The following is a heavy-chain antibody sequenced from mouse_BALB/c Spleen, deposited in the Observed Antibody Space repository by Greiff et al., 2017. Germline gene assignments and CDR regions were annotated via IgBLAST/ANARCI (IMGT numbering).Heavy chain of an antibody. CDR1: GFAFSRYW. CDR2: INPDSSTI. J-gene: IGHJ3*01. V-gene: IGHV4-1*02. CDR3: ARPSYDGNNCTRFAY. Sequence: DVKLQESGGGLVQPGGSLKLSCAASGFAFSRYWMSWVRQAPGKGLEWIGEINPDSSTINYTPSLKDKFIISRDNAKNTLYLQMSKVRSEDTALSYCARPSYDGNNCTRFAYWGQGTLVTVSA. D-gene: IGHD2-12*01.